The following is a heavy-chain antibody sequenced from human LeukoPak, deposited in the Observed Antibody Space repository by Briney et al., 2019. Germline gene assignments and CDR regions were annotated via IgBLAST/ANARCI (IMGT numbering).Heavy chain of an antibody. CDR1: GGSISSSSYY. V-gene: IGHV4-39*01. CDR3: ARQQPGYCSSTSCLNEVDY. J-gene: IGHJ4*02. CDR2: IYYSGST. Sequence: SETLSLTCTVSGGSISSSSYYWGWIRQPPGKGLEWIGSIYYSGSTYYNPSLKSRDTISVDTSKNQFSLKLSSVTAADTAVYYCARQQPGYCSSTSCLNEVDYWGQGTLVTVSS. D-gene: IGHD2-2*01.